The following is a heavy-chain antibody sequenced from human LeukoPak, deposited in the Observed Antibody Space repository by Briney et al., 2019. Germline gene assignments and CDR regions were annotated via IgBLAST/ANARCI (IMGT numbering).Heavy chain of an antibody. J-gene: IGHJ3*02. CDR3: ARGSIVVVVAATPLDAFDI. Sequence: ASVKVSCKASGGTFSSYAISWVRQAPGQGPEWMGGIIPIFGTANYAQKFQGRVTITADESTSTAYMELSSLRSEDTAVYYCARGSIVVVVAATPLDAFDIWGQGTMVTVSS. CDR2: IIPIFGTA. CDR1: GGTFSSYA. V-gene: IGHV1-69*13. D-gene: IGHD2-15*01.